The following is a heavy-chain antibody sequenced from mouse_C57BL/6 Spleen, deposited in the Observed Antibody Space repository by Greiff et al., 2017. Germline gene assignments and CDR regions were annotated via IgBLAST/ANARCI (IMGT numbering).Heavy chain of an antibody. CDR2: INPSSGYT. CDR3: AGWDGRYFDV. V-gene: IGHV1-4*01. J-gene: IGHJ1*03. D-gene: IGHD4-1*01. Sequence: QVQLQQSGAELARPGASVKMSCKASGYTFTSYTMHWVKQRPGQGLEWIGYINPSSGYTKYNQKFKDKATLTADKSSSTAYMQLSSLTSEDSAVYYCAGWDGRYFDVWGTGTTVTDSS. CDR1: GYTFTSYT.